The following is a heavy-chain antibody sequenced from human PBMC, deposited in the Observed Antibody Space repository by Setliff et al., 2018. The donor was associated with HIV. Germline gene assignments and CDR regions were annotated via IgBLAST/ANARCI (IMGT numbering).Heavy chain of an antibody. CDR1: GGTFSTYA. D-gene: IGHD3-10*01. Sequence: SVKVSCKASGGTFSTYAISWLRQAPGQGLEWMGGIVPIFSTANYAQKFQGRVTITTDESTSTAYMDLSSLRSEDTAVYYCARAQSRGRFYGSGRQDAFDIWGQGTMVTVSS. CDR3: ARAQSRGRFYGSGRQDAFDI. CDR2: IVPIFSTA. V-gene: IGHV1-69*05. J-gene: IGHJ3*02.